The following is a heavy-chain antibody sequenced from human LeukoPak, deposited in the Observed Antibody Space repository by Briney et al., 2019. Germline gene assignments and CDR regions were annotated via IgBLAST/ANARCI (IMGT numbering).Heavy chain of an antibody. CDR3: ARAVDSSGYYFDY. CDR2: ISSSSYI. CDR1: GFTFSSYS. V-gene: IGHV3-21*01. Sequence: GGSPRLSCAASGFTFSSYSMNWVRQAPGKGLEWVSSISSSSYIYYADSVKGRFTISRDNAKNSLYLQMNSLRAEDTAMYYCARAVDSSGYYFDYWGQGTLVTVSS. J-gene: IGHJ4*02. D-gene: IGHD3-22*01.